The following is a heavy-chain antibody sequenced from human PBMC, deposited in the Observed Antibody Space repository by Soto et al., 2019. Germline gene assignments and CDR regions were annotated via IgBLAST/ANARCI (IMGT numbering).Heavy chain of an antibody. Sequence: QVQLVQSGAEVKKPGASVKVSCKASGYTFPSYGISWVRQAPGQGLEWMGWISAYNGNTNYAQNLQGRVTMTTDTSTSTAYMELRSLRSDDTAVYYCARGGAAAETYYYYSMDVWGQGTTVTVSS. CDR3: ARGGAAAETYYYYSMDV. CDR1: GYTFPSYG. V-gene: IGHV1-18*01. J-gene: IGHJ6*02. CDR2: ISAYNGNT. D-gene: IGHD6-13*01.